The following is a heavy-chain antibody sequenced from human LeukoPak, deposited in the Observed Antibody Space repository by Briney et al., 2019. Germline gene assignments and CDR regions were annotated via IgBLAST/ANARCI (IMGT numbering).Heavy chain of an antibody. CDR1: GFTFSSYA. CDR2: ISYDGSNK. D-gene: IGHD3-3*01. J-gene: IGHJ4*02. V-gene: IGHV3-30-3*01. CDR3: ARDRVIFGVVGSFDY. Sequence: GGSLRLSCAASGFTFSSYAMHWVRQAPGKGLEWVAVISYDGSNKYYADSVKGRFTISRDNSKNTLYLQMNSLRAEDTAVYYCARDRVIFGVVGSFDYWGQGTLVTVSS.